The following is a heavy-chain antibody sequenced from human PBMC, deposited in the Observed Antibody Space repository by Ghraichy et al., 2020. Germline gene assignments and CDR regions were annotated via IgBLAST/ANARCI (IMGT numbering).Heavy chain of an antibody. CDR2: IIPIFGRV. J-gene: IGHJ4*02. CDR3: VRGPLDYGSGTYYSGLDY. V-gene: IGHV1-69*05. Sequence: SVKVSCKASGGTFSTYAVSWVRQAPGQGLEWMGGIIPIFGRVNYAQKFQGRVTITTDEPTSTAYMEVSSLGSEDTAVYYCVRGPLDYGSGTYYSGLDYWGQGTLVAVSS. CDR1: GGTFSTYA. D-gene: IGHD3-10*01.